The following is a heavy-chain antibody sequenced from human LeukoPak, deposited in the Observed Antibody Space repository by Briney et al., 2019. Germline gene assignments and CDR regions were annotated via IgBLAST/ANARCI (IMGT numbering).Heavy chain of an antibody. CDR3: ARDPYYYGSGSYYNTASFDY. D-gene: IGHD3-10*01. V-gene: IGHV4-34*01. CDR2: INHSGST. J-gene: IGHJ4*02. CDR1: GGSFSGYY. Sequence: SETLSLTCAVYGGSFSGYYWSWIRQPPGKGLEWIGEINHSGSTNYNPSLKSRVTILVDTSKNQFSLKLSSVTAADTAVYYCARDPYYYGSGSYYNTASFDYWGQGTLVTVSS.